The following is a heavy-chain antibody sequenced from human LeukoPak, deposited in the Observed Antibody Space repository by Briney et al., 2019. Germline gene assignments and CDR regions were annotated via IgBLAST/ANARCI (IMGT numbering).Heavy chain of an antibody. V-gene: IGHV3-33*01. J-gene: IGHJ4*02. Sequence: QPGRSLRLSCAASGFTFNSYGIHWVRQAPGKGLEWVAFIWYDGSNKYYADSVKGRFTISRDNSKNTLYLQMNSLRAEDTAVYYCARARTTRGFDYWSQGTLVTVSS. CDR2: IWYDGSNK. D-gene: IGHD4-17*01. CDR3: ARARTTRGFDY. CDR1: GFTFNSYG.